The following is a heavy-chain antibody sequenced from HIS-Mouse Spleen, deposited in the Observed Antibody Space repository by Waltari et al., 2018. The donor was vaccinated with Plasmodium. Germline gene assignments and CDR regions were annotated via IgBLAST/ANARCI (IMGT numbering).Heavy chain of an antibody. CDR1: GYSISSGYY. J-gene: IGHJ5*02. V-gene: IGHV4-38-2*02. CDR3: ARGVGYSSSWYWFDP. D-gene: IGHD6-13*01. CDR2: IYHSGST. Sequence: QVQLPESGPGLVKPSETLSLTCTVSGYSISSGYYWGWIRQPPGKGLEWIGSIYHSGSTYYNPSLKSRVTISVDTSKNQFSLKLSSVTAADTAVYYCARGVGYSSSWYWFDPWGQGTLVTVSS.